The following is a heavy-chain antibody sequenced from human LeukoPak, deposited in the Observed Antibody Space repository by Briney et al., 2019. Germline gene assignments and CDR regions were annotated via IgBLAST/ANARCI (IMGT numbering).Heavy chain of an antibody. Sequence: GGSLRLSCAASGFTVSSNYMSWVRQAPGKGLEWVSVIYSGGSTYYADSVKGRFTISRDNSKNTLYLQMNSLRAEDTALYYCAKAYYDILTGYSYFDYWGQGTLVTVSS. D-gene: IGHD3-9*01. CDR2: IYSGGST. J-gene: IGHJ4*02. CDR3: AKAYYDILTGYSYFDY. CDR1: GFTVSSNY. V-gene: IGHV3-53*05.